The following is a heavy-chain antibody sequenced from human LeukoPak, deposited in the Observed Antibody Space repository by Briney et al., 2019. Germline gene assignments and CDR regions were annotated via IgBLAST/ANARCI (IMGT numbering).Heavy chain of an antibody. J-gene: IGHJ6*02. Sequence: PGGSLRLSCAASGFTFDDYAMNWVRQAPGKGLEWVSLISGVGGGPYYADSVKGRFTISRDNSKNSLYQQMNSLRTEDTALYYCAKDRGSGESYGMDVWGQGTTVTVSS. CDR1: GFTFDDYA. CDR3: AKDRGSGESYGMDV. D-gene: IGHD6-19*01. V-gene: IGHV3-43*02. CDR2: ISGVGGGP.